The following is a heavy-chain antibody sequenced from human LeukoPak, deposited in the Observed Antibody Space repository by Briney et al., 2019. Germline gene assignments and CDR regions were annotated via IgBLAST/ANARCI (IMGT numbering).Heavy chain of an antibody. CDR3: AKDGKNFFDY. Sequence: GGSLRLSCAASGFTFDHYTMHWVRQAPGKGLEWVSLISWDGGSTYYADSVKGRFTISRDNSKNSLSLQMNSLRAEDTALYYCAKDGKNFFDYWGQGTLVTVSS. J-gene: IGHJ4*02. CDR1: GFTFDHYT. V-gene: IGHV3-43*01. CDR2: ISWDGGST.